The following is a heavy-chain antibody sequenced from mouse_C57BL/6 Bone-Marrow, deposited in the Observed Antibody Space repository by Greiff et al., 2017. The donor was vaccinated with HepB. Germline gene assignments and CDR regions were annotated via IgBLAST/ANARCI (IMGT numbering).Heavy chain of an antibody. J-gene: IGHJ3*01. Sequence: QVHVKQPGAELVRPGTSVKLSCKASGYTFTSYWMHWVKQRPGQGLEWIGVIDPSDSYTNYNQKFKGKATLTVDTSSSTAYMQLSSLTSEDSAVYYCARSRYSNYKAWFAYWGQGTLVTVSA. D-gene: IGHD2-5*01. CDR3: ARSRYSNYKAWFAY. V-gene: IGHV1-59*01. CDR2: IDPSDSYT. CDR1: GYTFTSYW.